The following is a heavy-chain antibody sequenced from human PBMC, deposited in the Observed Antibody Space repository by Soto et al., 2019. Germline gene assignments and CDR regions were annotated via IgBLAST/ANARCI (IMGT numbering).Heavy chain of an antibody. Sequence: SETLSLTCTLSGVSITNADYYWSWIRQPTGKGLEWIGYTSYTGSAFHNPSLRSRDSISVDTSENQFSLNLTSVTAADTAVYYCASHLSGYSPFDYWGQGALVTVSS. D-gene: IGHD3-3*01. V-gene: IGHV4-30-4*08. CDR1: GVSITNADYY. CDR3: ASHLSGYSPFDY. CDR2: TSYTGSA. J-gene: IGHJ4*02.